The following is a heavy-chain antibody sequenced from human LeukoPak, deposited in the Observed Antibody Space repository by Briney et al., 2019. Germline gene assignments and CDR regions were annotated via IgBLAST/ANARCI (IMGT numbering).Heavy chain of an antibody. J-gene: IGHJ4*02. Sequence: PGGSLRLSCAASGFTFSSYAMHWVRQAPGKGLEWVAVISYDGSNKYYADSVKGRFTISRDNSKNTLYLQMNSLRAEDTAVYYCARAGYCSSTSCSKYYFDYWGQGTLVTVSS. V-gene: IGHV3-30*01. CDR3: ARAGYCSSTSCSKYYFDY. CDR2: ISYDGSNK. CDR1: GFTFSSYA. D-gene: IGHD2-2*01.